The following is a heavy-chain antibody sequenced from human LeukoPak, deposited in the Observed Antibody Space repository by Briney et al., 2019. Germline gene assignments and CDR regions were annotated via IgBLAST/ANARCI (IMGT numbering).Heavy chain of an antibody. CDR1: GGTFSSYA. D-gene: IGHD3-16*01. CDR2: IIPILGIA. CDR3: ARDVPLGGGNWFDP. V-gene: IGHV1-69*04. J-gene: IGHJ5*02. Sequence: GASAKVSCKASGGTFSSYAISWVRQAPGQGLEWMGRIIPILGIANYAQKFQGRVTITADKSTSTAYTELSSLRSEDTAVYYCARDVPLGGGNWFDPWGQGTLVTVSS.